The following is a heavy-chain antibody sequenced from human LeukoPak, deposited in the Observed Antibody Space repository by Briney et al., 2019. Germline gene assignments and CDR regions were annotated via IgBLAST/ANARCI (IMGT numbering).Heavy chain of an antibody. D-gene: IGHD3-22*01. CDR2: INPNSGGT. J-gene: IGHJ3*02. CDR3: ARDNGDYDSSGFYLSAFDI. CDR1: GYTFTSYG. V-gene: IGHV1-2*02. Sequence: ASVKVSCKASGYTFTSYGISWVRQAPGQGLEWMGWINPNSGGTSYTQTFQGRVTMTRDTSITTAYMELSSLRSDDTAVYYCARDNGDYDSSGFYLSAFDIWGQGTMVTVSS.